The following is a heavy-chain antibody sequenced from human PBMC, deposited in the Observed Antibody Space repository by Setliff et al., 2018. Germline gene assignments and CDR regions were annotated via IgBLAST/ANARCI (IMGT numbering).Heavy chain of an antibody. Sequence: TSETLSLTCTVSGDSISPYFWSWIRQPPGKGLEWIGYIYHNGNTNFNPSLKTRLTMSVDTSKNQFALNLRSVAAADTAVYYCVRDRTAYSYGLDVWGQGTTVTVS. CDR3: VRDRTAYSYGLDV. V-gene: IGHV4-59*01. CDR1: GDSISPYF. CDR2: IYHNGNT. J-gene: IGHJ6*02. D-gene: IGHD5-18*01.